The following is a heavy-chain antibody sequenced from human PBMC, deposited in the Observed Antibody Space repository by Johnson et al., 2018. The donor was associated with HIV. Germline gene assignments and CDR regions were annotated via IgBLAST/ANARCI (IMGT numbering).Heavy chain of an antibody. J-gene: IGHJ3*02. V-gene: IGHV3-30*04. D-gene: IGHD4-11*01. CDR3: AREKTTPDAFDI. Sequence: QLVESGGGVVQPGRSLRLSCAASGFSLSSYAMHWVRQAPGKGLEWVAVISYDGSNKYYADSVKGRFTISRDNPKTSLHLQMNSLRAEDTAVYYCAREKTTPDAFDIWGQGTMVTVSS. CDR1: GFSLSSYA. CDR2: ISYDGSNK.